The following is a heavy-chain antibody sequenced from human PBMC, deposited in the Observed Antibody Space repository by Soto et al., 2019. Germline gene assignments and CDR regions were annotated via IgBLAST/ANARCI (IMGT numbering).Heavy chain of an antibody. D-gene: IGHD3-10*01. J-gene: IGHJ6*02. CDR2: IIPIFGTA. V-gene: IGHV1-69*01. Sequence: QVQLVQSGAEVKKPGSSVKVSCKASGGTFSSYAISWVRQAPGQGLEWMGGIIPIFGTANYAQKFQGRVTITADESKSTAYMELSSLRSEDTAVYYCAREGYYGSGFGYGMDVWGQGTTVTVSS. CDR1: GGTFSSYA. CDR3: AREGYYGSGFGYGMDV.